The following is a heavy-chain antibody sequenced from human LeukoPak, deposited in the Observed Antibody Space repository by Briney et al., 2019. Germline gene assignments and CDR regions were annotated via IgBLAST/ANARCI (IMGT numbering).Heavy chain of an antibody. V-gene: IGHV3-74*01. J-gene: IGHJ4*02. CDR1: GFTFSSYW. CDR2: INSDGSST. Sequence: GGSLRLSCAASGFTFSSYWMHWVRQAPGKGLVWVSRINSDGSSTSYADSVKGRFTISRDNAKNTLYLQMNSLRAEDTAVYYCARVSAYCGGDCYKFDYWGQGTLATVSS. D-gene: IGHD2-21*02. CDR3: ARVSAYCGGDCYKFDY.